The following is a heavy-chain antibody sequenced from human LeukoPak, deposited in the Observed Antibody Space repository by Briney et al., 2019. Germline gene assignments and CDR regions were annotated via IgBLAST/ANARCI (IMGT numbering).Heavy chain of an antibody. J-gene: IGHJ4*02. D-gene: IGHD5-18*01. V-gene: IGHV4-30-2*01. CDR2: IYHSGST. CDR1: GFTFSSYS. Sequence: LRLSCAASGFTFSSYSMNWVRQPPGKGLEWIGYIYHSGSTYYNPSLKSRVTISVDRSKNQFSLKLSSVTAADTAVYYCARVVDTAMVTGCYFDYWGQGTLVTVSS. CDR3: ARVVDTAMVTGCYFDY.